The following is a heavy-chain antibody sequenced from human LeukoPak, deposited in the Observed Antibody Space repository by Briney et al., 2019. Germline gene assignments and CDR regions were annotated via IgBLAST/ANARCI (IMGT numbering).Heavy chain of an antibody. D-gene: IGHD6-13*01. CDR3: TRSRPGTEAGQPNFDY. Sequence: QPGGSLRLSCAASGFTFSTYGMSWVRQAPGKGLEWVSYISSISSIIYYADSVKGRFTISRDNARNSLYLQMNSLRAEDTAVYYCTRSRPGTEAGQPNFDYWGQGTLVTVSS. CDR2: ISSISSII. J-gene: IGHJ4*02. V-gene: IGHV3-48*01. CDR1: GFTFSTYG.